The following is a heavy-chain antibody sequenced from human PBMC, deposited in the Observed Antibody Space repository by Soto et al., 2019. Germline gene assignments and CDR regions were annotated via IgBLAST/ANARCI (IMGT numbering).Heavy chain of an antibody. D-gene: IGHD3-10*01. CDR1: GGSFSGYY. CDR3: ARAGIGMDV. CDR2: INHSGST. Sequence: TLSLTCAVYGGSFSGYYWSWIRQPPGKGLEWIGEINHSGSTNYNPSLKSRVTISVDTSKNQFSLKLSSVTAADTAVYYCARAGIGMDVWGQGTTVTVSS. J-gene: IGHJ6*02. V-gene: IGHV4-34*01.